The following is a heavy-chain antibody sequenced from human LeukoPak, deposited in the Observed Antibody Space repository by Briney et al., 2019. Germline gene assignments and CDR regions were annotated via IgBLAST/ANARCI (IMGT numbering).Heavy chain of an antibody. J-gene: IGHJ4*02. D-gene: IGHD2-21*02. V-gene: IGHV3-7*04. CDR2: IKEDGSDT. CDR3: ARDQWRLFDY. Sequence: GGSLRLPCAASGFTFSNYWMSWVRQAPGKGLEWAANIKEDGSDTYYVDSVRGRFTISRDNAKNLLYLQMNSLRGEDTAVYYCARDQWRLFDYWGQGTLVTVSS. CDR1: GFTFSNYW.